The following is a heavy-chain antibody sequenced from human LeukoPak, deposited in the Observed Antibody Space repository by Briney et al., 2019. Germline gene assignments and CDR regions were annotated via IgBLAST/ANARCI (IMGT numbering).Heavy chain of an antibody. Sequence: PGGSLRLSCAASGFTFGSYAMSWVRQAPGKGLEWVSAISGGGGGTYYADSERGRFTISRDNSKNTLYLQMNSLRAEDTAVYYCARSSSSRRDFDYWGQGTLVTVSS. CDR3: ARSSSSRRDFDY. CDR1: GFTFGSYA. V-gene: IGHV3-23*01. J-gene: IGHJ4*02. CDR2: ISGGGGGT. D-gene: IGHD6-13*01.